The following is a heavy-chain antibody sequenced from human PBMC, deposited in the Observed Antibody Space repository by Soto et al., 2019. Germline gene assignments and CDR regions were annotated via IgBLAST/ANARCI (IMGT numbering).Heavy chain of an antibody. CDR2: IIPILGIA. V-gene: IGHV1-69*08. CDR1: GGTFSSYT. D-gene: IGHD3-10*01. CDR3: ARDHMVRGVADY. J-gene: IGHJ4*02. Sequence: QVQLVQSGAEVKKPGSSVKVSCKASGGTFSSYTISWVRQAPGQGLEWMGRIIPILGIANYAQKFQGRVTITADKSTSTAYMELSSLRSEDTAVYYCARDHMVRGVADYWGQGTLVTVSS.